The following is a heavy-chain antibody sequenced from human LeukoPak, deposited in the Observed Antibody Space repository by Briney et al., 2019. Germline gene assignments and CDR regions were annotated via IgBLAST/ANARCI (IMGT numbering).Heavy chain of an antibody. J-gene: IGHJ4*02. CDR1: GGSISSSSYY. V-gene: IGHV4-39*01. Sequence: SETLSLTCTVSGGSISSSSYYWGWIRQPPGKGLEWIGSIYYSGSTYYNPSLKSRVTISVDTSKNQFSLKLSSVTAADTAVYYCARLIGGWYKYYFDYWGQGTLVTVSS. CDR3: ARLIGGWYKYYFDY. CDR2: IYYSGST. D-gene: IGHD6-19*01.